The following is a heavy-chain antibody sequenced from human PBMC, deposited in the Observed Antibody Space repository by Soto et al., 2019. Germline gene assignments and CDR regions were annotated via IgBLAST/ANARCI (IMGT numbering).Heavy chain of an antibody. D-gene: IGHD3-10*01. CDR1: GDTFNCYS. Sequence: QVQLVQSGADVQRPGSSVRVSCKASGDTFNCYSINWVRQAPGLGLQWMGRINPILSMSNYAPRFQGRVTMTADKSRRTAYMELSSLRSEDTAMYYCATSYGSGYRAFDSWGQGALVTVSS. CDR3: ATSYGSGYRAFDS. V-gene: IGHV1-69*02. CDR2: INPILSMS. J-gene: IGHJ4*02.